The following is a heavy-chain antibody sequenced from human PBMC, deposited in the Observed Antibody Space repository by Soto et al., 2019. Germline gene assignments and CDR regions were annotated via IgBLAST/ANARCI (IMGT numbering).Heavy chain of an antibody. V-gene: IGHV3-23*01. Sequence: GGSLRLSCAASGFTFSSYAMSWVRQAPGKGLGWVSAISGSGGSTYYADSVKGRFTISRDNSKNTLYLQMNSLRAEDTAVYYCASYYGDTVQWDYWGQGTLVTVAS. CDR3: ASYYGDTVQWDY. D-gene: IGHD4-17*01. CDR1: GFTFSSYA. J-gene: IGHJ4*02. CDR2: ISGSGGST.